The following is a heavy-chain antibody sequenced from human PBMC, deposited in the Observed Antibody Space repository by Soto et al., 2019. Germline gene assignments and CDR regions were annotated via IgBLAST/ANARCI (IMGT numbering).Heavy chain of an antibody. CDR1: GDSLTNYY. CDR2: IMYSCYS. Sequence: QVQLQESGPGLVKPSETLSLTCTVSGDSLTNYYCSWFRQPPGKGLEWIGYIMYSCYSAYNLSLKGRVTMSMDASKTQFSLMLESVTATDTAVYYCARHGFGPLHGLVDVWGQGTTVIVSS. CDR3: ARHGFGPLHGLVDV. J-gene: IGHJ6*02. V-gene: IGHV4-59*08. D-gene: IGHD3-10*01.